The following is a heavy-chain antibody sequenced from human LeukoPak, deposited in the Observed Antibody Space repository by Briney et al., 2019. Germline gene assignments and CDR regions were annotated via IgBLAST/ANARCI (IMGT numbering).Heavy chain of an antibody. CDR3: ARGPSSQFRTDY. D-gene: IGHD2-2*01. V-gene: IGHV3-23*01. J-gene: IGHJ4*02. CDR2: ISGSDAST. CDR1: GFTFRIYA. Sequence: GGSLRLSCAASGFTFRIYAMSWVRQAPGKGLEWVSGISGSDASTFYADSVMGRFTISRDNAKNSLYLQMNGLRAEDTAVYYCARGPSSQFRTDYWGQGTLVTASS.